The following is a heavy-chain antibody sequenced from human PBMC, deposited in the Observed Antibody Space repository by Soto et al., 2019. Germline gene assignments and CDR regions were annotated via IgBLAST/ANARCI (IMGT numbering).Heavy chain of an antibody. J-gene: IGHJ6*01. CDR2: IIPIFDTA. Sequence: QVQLVQSGAEVKKPGSSVKVSCKASGGTFSSYAISWVRQAPGQGREWMGGIIPIFDTANYAQKFQGRVTITANEYTSTAYMELSSKRFDDTTVYYCARRIQLWPTAYYYAGMDVWGQGTTVTVSS. CDR1: GGTFSSYA. D-gene: IGHD5-18*01. CDR3: ARRIQLWPTAYYYAGMDV. V-gene: IGHV1-69*01.